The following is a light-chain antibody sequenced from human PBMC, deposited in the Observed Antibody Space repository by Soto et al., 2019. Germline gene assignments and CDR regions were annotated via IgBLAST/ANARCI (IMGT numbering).Light chain of an antibody. CDR3: QQYKSYPLT. Sequence: DIQMTQSPSTLSASVGDRVTITCRASQSISSWLAWYQQKPGKAPKLLIYDAYSLESGVPSRFSGSGSGTEFTLTISSLQPDDFATYYCQQYKSYPLTFGQGTKVEIK. CDR1: QSISSW. CDR2: DAY. V-gene: IGKV1-5*01. J-gene: IGKJ1*01.